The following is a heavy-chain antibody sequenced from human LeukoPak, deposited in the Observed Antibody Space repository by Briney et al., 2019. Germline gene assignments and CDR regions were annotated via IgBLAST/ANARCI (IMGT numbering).Heavy chain of an antibody. V-gene: IGHV3-73*01. CDR2: IRSKVDSYMT. CDR3: VGGPNGWTEYFEH. J-gene: IGHJ1*01. Sequence: PGGSLRLSCAASGFSFGDSTMHWVRKASGKGLEWVARIRSKVDSYMTAYAESVEGRFTISRDDSDSRAYLQINSLKTEDTAVYYCVGGPNGWTEYFEHWGQGALVTVSS. D-gene: IGHD6-19*01. CDR1: GFSFGDST.